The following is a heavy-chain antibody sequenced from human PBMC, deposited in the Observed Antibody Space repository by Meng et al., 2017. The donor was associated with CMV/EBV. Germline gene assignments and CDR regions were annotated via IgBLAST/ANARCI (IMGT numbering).Heavy chain of an antibody. D-gene: IGHD3-3*01. CDR3: ARDDYDFWSGYYYGYYYYYGMDV. V-gene: IGHV3-11*04. J-gene: IGHJ6*02. Sequence: GESLKISCAASGFTFSDYYMDWVRQAPGKGLEWVSYISSSSSTIYYADSVKGRFTITRDNAKNSLYLQMNSLRAEDTAVYYWARDDYDFWSGYYYGYYYYYGMDVWGQGTTVTVSS. CDR1: GFTFSDYY. CDR2: ISSSSSTI.